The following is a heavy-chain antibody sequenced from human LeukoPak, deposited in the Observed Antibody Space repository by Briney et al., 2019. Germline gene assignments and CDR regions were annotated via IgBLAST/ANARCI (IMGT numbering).Heavy chain of an antibody. V-gene: IGHV3-11*01. CDR2: LNSSGGPT. CDR3: AQDGYCSSAHCYTGAIEM. D-gene: IGHD2-2*01. J-gene: IGHJ3*02. Sequence: GGSLRLSCAASGFTFSDYYMSWFRQAPGKGLECISYLNSSGGPTYYADSVKGRFTVSGDNAKNSLYLQMKSLGAEDTALYFCAQDGYCSSAHCYTGAIEMWGQGTMVTVS. CDR1: GFTFSDYY.